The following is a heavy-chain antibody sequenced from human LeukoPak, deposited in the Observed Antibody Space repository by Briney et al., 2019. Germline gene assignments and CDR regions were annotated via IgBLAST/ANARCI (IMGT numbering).Heavy chain of an antibody. CDR2: ISAYNGNT. V-gene: IGHV1-18*01. Sequence: ASVKVSCKASGYTFTSYGISWVRQAPGQGLEWMGWISAYNGNTNYAQKLQGRATMTTDTSTSTAYMELRSLRSDDTAVYYCATAVAGTDFDYWGQGTLVTVSS. CDR1: GYTFTSYG. J-gene: IGHJ4*02. CDR3: ATAVAGTDFDY. D-gene: IGHD6-19*01.